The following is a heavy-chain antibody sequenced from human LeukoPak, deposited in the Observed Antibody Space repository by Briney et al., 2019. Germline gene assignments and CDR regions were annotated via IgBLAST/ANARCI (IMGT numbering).Heavy chain of an antibody. CDR2: INPNSGGT. D-gene: IGHD1-26*01. V-gene: IGHV1-2*06. J-gene: IGHJ3*02. CDR1: GYTFTGYY. Sequence: ASVNVSCKASGYTFTGYYMHWVRQAPGQGLEWMGRINPNSGGTNYAQKFQGRVTMTRDTSISTAYMELSRLRSDDTAVYYCARDDSGSPGAFDIWGQGTMVTVSS. CDR3: ARDDSGSPGAFDI.